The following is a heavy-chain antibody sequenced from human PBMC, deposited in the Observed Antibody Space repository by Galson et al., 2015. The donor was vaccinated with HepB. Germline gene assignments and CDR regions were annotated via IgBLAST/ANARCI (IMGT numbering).Heavy chain of an antibody. CDR1: GFTFSFYW. V-gene: IGHV3-74*01. CDR2: INTAGTTT. D-gene: IGHD4-23*01. Sequence: SLRLSCAASGFTFSFYWMHWVRQAPRKGLVWVSRINTAGTTTNYADSVKGRFTISRDNAKNYMYLQMNSLRAEGTAVYYCARPCGGNYHFDYWCQGTLVTVSS. CDR3: ARPCGGNYHFDY. J-gene: IGHJ4*02.